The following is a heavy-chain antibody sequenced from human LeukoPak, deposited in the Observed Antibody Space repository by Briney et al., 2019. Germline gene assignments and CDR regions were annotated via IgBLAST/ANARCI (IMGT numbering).Heavy chain of an antibody. CDR1: GFTFSSYA. J-gene: IGHJ4*02. Sequence: GRSLRLSCAASGFTFSSYAMHWVRQAPGKGLEWVAVISYDGSNKYYADSVKGRFTISRDNSKNTLYLQMNSLRAEDTAVYYCARVSPPQLVHLGVDYWGQGTLVTVSS. D-gene: IGHD6-13*01. CDR2: ISYDGSNK. V-gene: IGHV3-30-3*01. CDR3: ARVSPPQLVHLGVDY.